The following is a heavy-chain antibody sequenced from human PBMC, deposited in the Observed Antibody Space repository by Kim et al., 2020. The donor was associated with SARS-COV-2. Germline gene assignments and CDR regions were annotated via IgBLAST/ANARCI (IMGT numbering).Heavy chain of an antibody. J-gene: IGHJ6*02. V-gene: IGHV4-4*02. D-gene: IGHD3-10*01. CDR2: VYHSGST. Sequence: SETLSLTCDVSGVSIRTSTWWNWVRQAPGKGLEWIGEVYHSGSTNFNPSLVGRVRISVDKSRNQFSLNLTSVTAADTAVYYCARVGRADYGLDVWGPGTAVTVS. CDR3: ARVGRADYGLDV. CDR1: GVSIRTSTW.